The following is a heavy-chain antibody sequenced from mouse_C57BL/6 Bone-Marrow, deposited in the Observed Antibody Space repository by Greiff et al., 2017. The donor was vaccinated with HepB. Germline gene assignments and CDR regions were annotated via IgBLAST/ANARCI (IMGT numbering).Heavy chain of an antibody. V-gene: IGHV1-66*01. Sequence: VHLVESGPELVKPGASVKISCKASGYSFTSYYIHWVKQRPGQGLEWIGWIYPGSGNTKYNEKFKGKATLTADTSSSTAYMQLSSLTSEDSAVYYCARQLRLHYYAMDYWGQGTSVTVSS. D-gene: IGHD3-2*02. CDR3: ARQLRLHYYAMDY. CDR1: GYSFTSYY. CDR2: IYPGSGNT. J-gene: IGHJ4*01.